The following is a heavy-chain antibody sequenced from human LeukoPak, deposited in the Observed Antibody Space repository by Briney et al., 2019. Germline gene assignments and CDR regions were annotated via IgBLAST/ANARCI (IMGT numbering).Heavy chain of an antibody. Sequence: GGSLRLSCAASGFTFSDSAMHWVRQASGKGLEWVRGIRIKANSYATAYAASVKARFTISRDDSKNATYLQMNSLRAEDTAVYYCAKPTSIAAAGMPDYWGQGTLVTVSS. CDR1: GFTFSDSA. CDR2: IRIKANSYAT. J-gene: IGHJ4*02. V-gene: IGHV3-73*01. CDR3: AKPTSIAAAGMPDY. D-gene: IGHD6-13*01.